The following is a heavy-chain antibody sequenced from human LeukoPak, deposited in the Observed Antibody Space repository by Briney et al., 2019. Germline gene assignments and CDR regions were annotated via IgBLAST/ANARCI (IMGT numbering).Heavy chain of an antibody. CDR2: IYYSGST. D-gene: IGHD1-26*01. V-gene: IGHV4-59*01. Sequence: SETLSLTCTVSGGSISSYYWSWIRQPPGKGLEWIGYIYYSGSTNYNPSLKSRVTISVDTSKSQFSLKLSSVTAADTAVYYCAREDAGRVGATSGMDVWGQGTTVTVSS. CDR1: GGSISSYY. CDR3: AREDAGRVGATSGMDV. J-gene: IGHJ6*02.